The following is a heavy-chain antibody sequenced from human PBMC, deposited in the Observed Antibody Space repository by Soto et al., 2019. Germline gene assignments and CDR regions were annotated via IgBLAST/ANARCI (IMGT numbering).Heavy chain of an antibody. CDR1: GFTFSDYS. V-gene: IGHV3-48*02. CDR2: INDNSGAI. D-gene: IGHD6-19*01. CDR3: ARVSASGWHVNGRDYFDS. Sequence: EVHLVESGGGLVQPGGSLRLSCAASGFTFSDYSMNWVRQAPGKGLEWVSYINDNSGAIYYADSVRGRFTISRENAKKSVFLQMNSLRDDDTAVYFCARVSASGWHVNGRDYFDSWGQGTLVTVSA. J-gene: IGHJ4*02.